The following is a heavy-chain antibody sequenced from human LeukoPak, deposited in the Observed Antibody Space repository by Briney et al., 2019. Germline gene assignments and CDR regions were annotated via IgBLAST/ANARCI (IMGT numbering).Heavy chain of an antibody. CDR2: IYTSGST. CDR3: ARDQYYYGSRSYALDY. J-gene: IGHJ4*02. Sequence: SETLSLTCTVSGGSISSYYWSWIRQPAGKGLEWIGRIYTSGSTNYNPSLKSRVTMSVDTSKNQFSLKLSSVTAADTAVYYCARDQYYYGSRSYALDYWGQGTLVTVSS. CDR1: GGSISSYY. V-gene: IGHV4-4*07. D-gene: IGHD3-10*01.